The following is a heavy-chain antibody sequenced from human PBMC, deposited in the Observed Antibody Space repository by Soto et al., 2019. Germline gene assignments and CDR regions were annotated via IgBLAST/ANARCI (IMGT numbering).Heavy chain of an antibody. Sequence: GGSLRLSCAASGFTFSSYSMNWVRQAPGKGLEWVSSISSSSSYIYYADSVKGRFTISRDNAKNSLYLQMNSLRAEDTAVYYCARDLYYYDSSGSPFDYWGQGTLVTAPQ. CDR2: ISSSSSYI. CDR3: ARDLYYYDSSGSPFDY. J-gene: IGHJ4*02. CDR1: GFTFSSYS. D-gene: IGHD3-22*01. V-gene: IGHV3-21*01.